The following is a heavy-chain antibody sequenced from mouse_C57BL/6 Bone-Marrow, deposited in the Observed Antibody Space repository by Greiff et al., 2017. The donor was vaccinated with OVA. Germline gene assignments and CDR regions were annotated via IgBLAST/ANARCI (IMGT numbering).Heavy chain of an antibody. CDR2: IDPENGDT. J-gene: IGHJ2*01. CDR1: GFNIKDDY. V-gene: IGHV14-4*01. CDR3: TTYRY. Sequence: VQLKESGAELVRPGASVKLSCTASGFNIKDDYMHWVKERPEQGLEWIGWIDPENGDTEYASKFQGKATITADTYSKTVYLHLSSLTSEDTAVCYCTTYRYWGQGTTLTVSS.